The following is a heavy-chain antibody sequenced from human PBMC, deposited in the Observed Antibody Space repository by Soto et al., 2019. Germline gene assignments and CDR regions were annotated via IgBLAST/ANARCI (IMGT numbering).Heavy chain of an antibody. J-gene: IGHJ4*02. Sequence: HPGGSLRLSCAASGFTFSSYGMHWVRQAPGKGLEWVAVISYDGSNKYYADSVKGRFTISRDNSKNTLYLQMNSLRAEDTAVYYCAKLSSLAAPNPDYWGQGTLVTVSS. CDR2: ISYDGSNK. CDR3: AKLSSLAAPNPDY. V-gene: IGHV3-30*18. CDR1: GFTFSSYG. D-gene: IGHD6-6*01.